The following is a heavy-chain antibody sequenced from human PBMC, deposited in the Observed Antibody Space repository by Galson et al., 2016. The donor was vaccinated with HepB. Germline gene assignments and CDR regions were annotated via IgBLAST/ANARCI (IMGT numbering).Heavy chain of an antibody. CDR3: VRDGGHFALDV. CDR1: GFIFTDHW. Sequence: SLRLSCAASGFIFTDHWMQWVRQAPGKGLVLVSRVHPFGAVTKYADSVKGRFTTSRDNAKNTVYLQMNSLRVEDTAFYYCVRDGGHFALDVWGQGTTVTVSS. J-gene: IGHJ6*02. CDR2: VHPFGAVT. V-gene: IGHV3-74*01.